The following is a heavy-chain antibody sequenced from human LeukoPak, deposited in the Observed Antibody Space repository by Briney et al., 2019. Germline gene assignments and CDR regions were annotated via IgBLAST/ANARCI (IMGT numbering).Heavy chain of an antibody. V-gene: IGHV3-30*02. J-gene: IGHJ3*02. Sequence: GGSLRLSCAASGFTFSSYGMHWVRQAPGKGLEWVAFIRYDGSNKYYADSVKGRFTISRDNSKNTLYLQMNSLRAEDTAVYYCAKDPDEAAGAFDIWGQGTMVTVSS. D-gene: IGHD2-15*01. CDR1: GFTFSSYG. CDR3: AKDPDEAAGAFDI. CDR2: IRYDGSNK.